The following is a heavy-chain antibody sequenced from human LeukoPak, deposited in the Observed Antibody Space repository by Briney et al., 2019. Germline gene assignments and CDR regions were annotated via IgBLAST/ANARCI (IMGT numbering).Heavy chain of an antibody. D-gene: IGHD1-26*01. CDR1: GFTFSSYW. Sequence: QPGGSLRLSCAASGFTFSSYWMHWVRQAPGKGLVWVSRINSDGSSTSYADSVKGRFTISRDNAKNTLYLQMNSLRAEDTAVYYCARDLVGRGGSYPFFYYYYYMDVWGKGTTVTISS. J-gene: IGHJ6*03. V-gene: IGHV3-74*01. CDR2: INSDGSST. CDR3: ARDLVGRGGSYPFFYYYYYMDV.